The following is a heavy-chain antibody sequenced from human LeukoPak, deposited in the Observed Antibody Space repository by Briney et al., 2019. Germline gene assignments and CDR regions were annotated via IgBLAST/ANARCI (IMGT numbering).Heavy chain of an antibody. CDR1: GFTFSSYG. Sequence: SGGSLRLSCAASGFTFSSYGMHWVRQAPGKGLEWVAFIRYDGSNKYYADSVKGRFTISRDNSKNTLYLQMNSLRAEDTAVYYCAKDSEYTMVRGVFDYWGQGTLVTVSS. CDR3: AKDSEYTMVRGVFDY. V-gene: IGHV3-30*02. CDR2: IRYDGSNK. J-gene: IGHJ4*02. D-gene: IGHD3-10*01.